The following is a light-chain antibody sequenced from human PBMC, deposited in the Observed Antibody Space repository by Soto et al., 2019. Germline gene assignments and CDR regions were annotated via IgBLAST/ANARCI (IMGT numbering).Light chain of an antibody. J-gene: IGKJ1*01. V-gene: IGKV3-20*01. Sequence: ELVLTQSPGTLSLSPGERATLSCRASQSVSSSYLAWYQQKPGQAPRLLIYGASSRATGIPDRFSGSGSGTDLTLTISRLEPEDFAVYYCQQYGSSPTFGQGTKVEIK. CDR3: QQYGSSPT. CDR2: GAS. CDR1: QSVSSSY.